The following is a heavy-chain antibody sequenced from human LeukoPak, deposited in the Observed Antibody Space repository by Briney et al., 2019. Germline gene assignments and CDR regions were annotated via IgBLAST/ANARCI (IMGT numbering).Heavy chain of an antibody. Sequence: GGSLRLSCAASGFTFSSYWMTWVRQAPGKGLEWVSTTTDSGGGTYYADSVKGRFTISRDNSKNTVYLQMNSLRDEDTAVYFCARVRGIGAYYYYGMDVWGQGTTVTVPS. CDR3: ARVRGIGAYYYYGMDV. CDR2: TTDSGGGT. J-gene: IGHJ6*02. CDR1: GFTFSSYW. D-gene: IGHD4-17*01. V-gene: IGHV3-23*01.